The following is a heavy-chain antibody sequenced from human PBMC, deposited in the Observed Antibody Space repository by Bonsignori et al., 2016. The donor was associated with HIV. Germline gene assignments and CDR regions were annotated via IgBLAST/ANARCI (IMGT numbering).Heavy chain of an antibody. CDR3: AKEGGGELGSYYYYYMDV. Sequence: GGSLRLSCAASGFTFDDYAMHWVRQAPGKGLEWVSGISWNSGSIGYADSVKGRFTISRDNAKNSLYLQMNSLRAEDTALYYCAKEGGGELGSYYYYYMDVWGKGTTVTVSS. CDR2: ISWNSGSI. V-gene: IGHV3-9*01. D-gene: IGHD2-21*01. CDR1: GFTFDDYA. J-gene: IGHJ6*03.